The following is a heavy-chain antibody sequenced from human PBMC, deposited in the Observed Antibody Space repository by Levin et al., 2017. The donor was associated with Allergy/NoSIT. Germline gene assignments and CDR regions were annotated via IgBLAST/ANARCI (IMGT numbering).Heavy chain of an antibody. Sequence: GESLKISCAASGFSFSNFDMHWVRQAPGKGLEWVSTIGSAGDTYYSDSVQGRFTISRENAKTSLYLQMNSLRAGDTALYYCARGDYYYSGMDVWGQGTTVTGSS. J-gene: IGHJ6*02. V-gene: IGHV3-13*04. CDR1: GFSFSNFD. CDR3: ARGDYYYSGMDV. CDR2: IGSAGDT.